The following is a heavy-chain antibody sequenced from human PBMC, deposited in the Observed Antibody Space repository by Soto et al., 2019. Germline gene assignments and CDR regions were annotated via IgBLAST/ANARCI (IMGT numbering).Heavy chain of an antibody. CDR1: SGSIIRGGYS. D-gene: IGHD4-17*01. CDR3: ARLSTTVTTSNYYGMDG. J-gene: IGHJ6*02. CDR2: IYHSGST. V-gene: IGHV4-30-2*01. Sequence: SETLSLTCAVSSGSIIRGGYSWSWIRQPPGKGLEWIGYIYHSGSTYYNPSLKSRVTISVDRSKNQFSLKLSSVTAADTAVYYCARLSTTVTTSNYYGMDGWGQGTTVTVSS.